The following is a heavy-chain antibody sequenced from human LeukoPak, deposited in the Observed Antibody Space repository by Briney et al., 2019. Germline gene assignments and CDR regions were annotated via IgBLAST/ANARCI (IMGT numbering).Heavy chain of an antibody. V-gene: IGHV3-23*01. D-gene: IGHD6-19*01. Sequence: HPGRSLRLSCAASGFTFSSYAMSWVRQAPGKGLEWVSAISGSGGSTYYADSVKGRFTISRDNSKNTLYLQMNSLRAEDTAVYYCAADSSGWYPFSPFDYWGQGTLVTVSS. CDR3: AADSSGWYPFSPFDY. CDR1: GFTFSSYA. J-gene: IGHJ4*02. CDR2: ISGSGGST.